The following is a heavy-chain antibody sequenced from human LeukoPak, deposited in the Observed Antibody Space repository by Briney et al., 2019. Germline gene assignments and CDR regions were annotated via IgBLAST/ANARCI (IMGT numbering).Heavy chain of an antibody. V-gene: IGHV1-18*04. CDR1: GYTFTSYG. J-gene: IGHJ4*02. D-gene: IGHD6-19*01. CDR3: ARGGVCAYSSGWYCFDY. Sequence: GASVKVSCKASGYTFTSYGISWVRQAPGQGLEWMGWISAYNGNTNYAQKLQGRVTMTTDTSTSTAYMELRSLRSDDTAMYYCARGGVCAYSSGWYCFDYWGQGTLVTVSS. CDR2: ISAYNGNT.